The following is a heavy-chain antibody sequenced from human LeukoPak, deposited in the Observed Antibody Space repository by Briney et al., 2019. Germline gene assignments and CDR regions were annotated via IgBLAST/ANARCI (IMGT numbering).Heavy chain of an antibody. V-gene: IGHV4-34*01. D-gene: IGHD6-19*01. Sequence: ASETLSLTCAVYGGSFSGYYWSWIRQPPGKGLEWIGEINHSGSTNYNTSLKSRVTISVDTSKNQFSLKLSSVTAADTAVYYYARAGGWYFDYWGQGTLVTVSS. CDR1: GGSFSGYY. J-gene: IGHJ4*02. CDR3: ARAGGWYFDY. CDR2: INHSGST.